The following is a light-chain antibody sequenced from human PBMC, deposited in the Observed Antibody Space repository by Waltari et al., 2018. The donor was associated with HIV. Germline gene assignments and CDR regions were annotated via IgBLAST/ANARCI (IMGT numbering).Light chain of an antibody. CDR1: RSDVGGYNS. CDR3: SSYAGSNNLV. CDR2: EVS. J-gene: IGLJ2*01. V-gene: IGLV2-8*01. Sequence: QSALTQPPSASGSPGQSVTISCTGTRSDVGGYNSVSWYQQPPGKAPKLMIYEVSKRPSGVPDRFSGSKSGNTASLTVSGLQAEDEADYYCSSYAGSNNLVFGGGTKLTVL.